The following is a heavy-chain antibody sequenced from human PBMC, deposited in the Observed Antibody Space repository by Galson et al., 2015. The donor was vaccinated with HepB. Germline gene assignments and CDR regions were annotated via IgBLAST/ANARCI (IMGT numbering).Heavy chain of an antibody. D-gene: IGHD1-26*01. V-gene: IGHV3-15*01. CDR3: TTGCGSPYPNPTWGAFDI. CDR2: IKSKTDGGTT. J-gene: IGHJ3*02. Sequence: SLRLSCADSGFTFSNAWMSWVRQAPGKGLEWVGRIKSKTDGGTTDYAAPVKGRFTISRDDSKNTLYLQMNSLKTEDTAVYYCTTGCGSPYPNPTWGAFDIWGQGTMVTVSS. CDR1: GFTFSNAW.